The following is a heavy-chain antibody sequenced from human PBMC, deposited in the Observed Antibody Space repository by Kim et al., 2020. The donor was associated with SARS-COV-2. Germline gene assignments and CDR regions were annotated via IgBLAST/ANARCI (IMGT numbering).Heavy chain of an antibody. V-gene: IGHV3-33*05. Sequence: GGSLRLSCAASGFTFSSYGMHWVRQAPGKGLEWVAVISYDGSNKYYADSVKGRFTISRDNSKNTLYLQMNSLRAEDTAVYYCAREGSNYDILTENVYYGMDVWGQGTTVTVSS. CDR2: ISYDGSNK. J-gene: IGHJ6*02. D-gene: IGHD3-9*01. CDR3: AREGSNYDILTENVYYGMDV. CDR1: GFTFSSYG.